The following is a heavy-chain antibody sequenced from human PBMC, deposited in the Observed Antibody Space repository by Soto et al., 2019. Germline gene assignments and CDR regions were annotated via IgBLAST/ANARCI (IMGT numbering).Heavy chain of an antibody. Sequence: QVQLQESGPGLVKPSETLSLTCTVSGGSISSYYWSWIRQPPGKGLEWIGYNYYSGSTNYNPSLKSRVTISVETSKNQLSLKLSSVTAADTAVYYCARRYGYYFDYWGQGTLVTVSS. J-gene: IGHJ4*02. V-gene: IGHV4-59*08. CDR3: ARRYGYYFDY. CDR2: NYYSGST. D-gene: IGHD4-17*01. CDR1: GGSISSYY.